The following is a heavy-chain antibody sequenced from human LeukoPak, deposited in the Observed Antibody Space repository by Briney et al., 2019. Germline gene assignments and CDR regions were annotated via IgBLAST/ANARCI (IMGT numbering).Heavy chain of an antibody. CDR3: ARSSYDSSGYYPIFDY. Sequence: GGSLRLSCVGSGFDFNYYDMNWLRQAPGKGLEWVSSISSSSSYIYSADSTKGRFTISRDNAKNTLYLQMNSLRAEDTAVYYCARSSYDSSGYYPIFDYWGQGTLVTVSS. CDR2: ISSSSSYI. CDR1: GFDFNYYD. V-gene: IGHV3-21*01. J-gene: IGHJ4*02. D-gene: IGHD3-22*01.